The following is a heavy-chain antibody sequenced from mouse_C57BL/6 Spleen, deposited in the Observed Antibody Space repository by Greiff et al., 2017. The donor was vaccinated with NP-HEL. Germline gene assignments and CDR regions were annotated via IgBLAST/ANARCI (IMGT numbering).Heavy chain of an antibody. Sequence: QVQLKESGPELVKPGASVKISCKASGYAFSSSWMNWVKQRPGKGLEWIGRIYPGDGDTNYNGKFKGKATLTADKSSSTAYMQLSSLTSEDSAVYFCASLGQWFAYWGQGTLVTVSA. V-gene: IGHV1-82*01. CDR1: GYAFSSSW. D-gene: IGHD4-1*01. CDR3: ASLGQWFAY. J-gene: IGHJ3*01. CDR2: IYPGDGDT.